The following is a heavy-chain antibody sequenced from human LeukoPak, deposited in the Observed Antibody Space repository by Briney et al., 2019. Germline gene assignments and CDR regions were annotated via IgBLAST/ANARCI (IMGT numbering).Heavy chain of an antibody. V-gene: IGHV1-46*01. Sequence: ASVKVSCKTSGYIFTSHKIHWVRQAPGHGLEWMAIIDPNGRTTYAQKVQDSVTLTRDTSTRTFYVELSSLRSEDTAVYYCARNRSAWSYSFDYWGQGTLVTVSS. D-gene: IGHD6-19*01. CDR1: GYIFTSHK. CDR2: IDPNGRT. J-gene: IGHJ4*02. CDR3: ARNRSAWSYSFDY.